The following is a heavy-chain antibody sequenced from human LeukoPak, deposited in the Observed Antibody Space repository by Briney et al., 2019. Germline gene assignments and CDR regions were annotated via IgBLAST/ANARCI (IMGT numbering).Heavy chain of an antibody. CDR3: ARGGYSYGLVY. CDR2: IYYSGST. V-gene: IGHV4-59*01. CDR1: GGSISSYY. Sequence: PSETLSLTCTVSGGSISSYYWSWIRQPPGKGLEWIGYIYYSGSTNYNPSLKSRVTISVDTSKNQFSLKLSSVTAADTAVYYCARGGYSYGLVYWGQGTLVTVSS. D-gene: IGHD5-18*01. J-gene: IGHJ4*02.